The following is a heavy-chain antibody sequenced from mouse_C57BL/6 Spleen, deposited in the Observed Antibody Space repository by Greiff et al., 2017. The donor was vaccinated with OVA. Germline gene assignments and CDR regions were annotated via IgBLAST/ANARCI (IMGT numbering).Heavy chain of an antibody. Sequence: EVKLMESGGGLVKPGGSLTLSCAASGFTFSDYGMHWVRQAQEKGLEWVAYISSCSSTIYYADTVKGRFTISRDNAKNTLLLQMTRLMSEDTAMYYCTKGPHYGSSYEEYYDVWGTGTTVTVSS. CDR1: GFTFSDYG. CDR2: ISSCSSTI. V-gene: IGHV5-17*01. J-gene: IGHJ1*03. CDR3: TKGPHYGSSYEEYYDV. D-gene: IGHD1-1*01.